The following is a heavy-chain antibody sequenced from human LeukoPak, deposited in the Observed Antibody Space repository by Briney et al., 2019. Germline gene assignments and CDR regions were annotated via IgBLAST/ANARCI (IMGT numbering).Heavy chain of an antibody. CDR1: GFTLSSYN. CDR3: TRDLRGDYLFDY. D-gene: IGHD4-17*01. V-gene: IGHV3-30-3*01. J-gene: IGHJ4*02. Sequence: GRSLRLSCAASGFTLSSYNINLVRQAPGKGLEGVALISFDGFNKYYADSVKGRFSISRDNSKNTLHLEMDSLRVDDTAMYYCTRDLRGDYLFDYWGQGTLVTVSS. CDR2: ISFDGFNK.